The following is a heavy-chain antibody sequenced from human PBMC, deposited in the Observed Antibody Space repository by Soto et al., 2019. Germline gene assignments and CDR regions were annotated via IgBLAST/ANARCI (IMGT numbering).Heavy chain of an antibody. CDR2: IYYSGST. D-gene: IGHD6-13*01. J-gene: IGHJ3*02. V-gene: IGHV4-39*01. CDR3: ARHTYRSSWYPFAFDI. CDR1: GGSLSSISYY. Sequence: TSETLCLTCTVSGGSLSSISYYWGWIRPPPGKGLEWIGSIYYSGSTYYNPSLKSRVTISVDTSKNQFSLKLSSVTAADTAVYYCARHTYRSSWYPFAFDIWGQGTMVTVSS.